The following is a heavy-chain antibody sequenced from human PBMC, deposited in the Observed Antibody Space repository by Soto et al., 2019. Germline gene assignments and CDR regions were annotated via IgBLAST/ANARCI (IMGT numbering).Heavy chain of an antibody. Sequence: EVQLVESGGGLVQPGRSLRLSCAASGFTFDDYVVHWVRQVPGKGLEWVSGIDWNSGAIGYSDSVKGRFIISRDSAKNSLFLQMNSLRAEDTALYYCAKDIGYCNSTRGDYGMDVWGQGTTVTVSS. CDR1: GFTFDDYV. CDR2: IDWNSGAI. V-gene: IGHV3-9*01. J-gene: IGHJ6*02. CDR3: AKDIGYCNSTRGDYGMDV. D-gene: IGHD2-2*03.